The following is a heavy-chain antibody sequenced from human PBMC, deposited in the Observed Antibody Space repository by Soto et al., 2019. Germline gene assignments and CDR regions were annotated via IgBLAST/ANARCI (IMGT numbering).Heavy chain of an antibody. V-gene: IGHV3-74*01. CDR1: GFTFSSDW. CDR2: INSDGSST. CDR3: ASTVVTGN. D-gene: IGHD2-15*01. J-gene: IGHJ4*02. Sequence: EVQLMESGGGLVQPGGSLRLSCAVSGFTFSSDWMHWVRQAPGKGLVWVSRINSDGSSTSYADSVKGRFTISRDNAKNTLYVKMNNLRAEDTGVYYCASTVVTGNWGQGTLVTVSS.